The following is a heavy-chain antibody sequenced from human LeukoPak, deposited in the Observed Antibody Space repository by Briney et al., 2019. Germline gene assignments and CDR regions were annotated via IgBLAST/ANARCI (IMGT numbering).Heavy chain of an antibody. CDR1: GGSNNSYY. CDR3: ARKAPKKGWFDP. J-gene: IGHJ5*02. CDR2: THPSGNT. Sequence: PSETLSLTCTVSGGSNNSYYWSWIRQPPGKGLEWIGYTHPSGNTNYSPSLKSRVTTSIDTSRNQFSLKLSSVTAADTAMYYCARKAPKKGWFDPWGQGTLVTVSS. V-gene: IGHV4-4*09.